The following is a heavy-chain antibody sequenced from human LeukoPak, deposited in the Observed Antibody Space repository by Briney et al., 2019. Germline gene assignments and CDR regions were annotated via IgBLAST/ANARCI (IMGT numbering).Heavy chain of an antibody. CDR2: FDPEDGET. Sequence: GASVKVSCKVSGYTLTELSMHWVRQAPGKGLEWMGGFDPEDGETIYAQKFQGRVTMTRDTSISTAYMELSGLRSDDTAVYYCAREYYYNYYMDVWGKGTTVTISS. CDR3: AREYYYNYYMDV. V-gene: IGHV1-24*01. CDR1: GYTLTELS. J-gene: IGHJ6*03.